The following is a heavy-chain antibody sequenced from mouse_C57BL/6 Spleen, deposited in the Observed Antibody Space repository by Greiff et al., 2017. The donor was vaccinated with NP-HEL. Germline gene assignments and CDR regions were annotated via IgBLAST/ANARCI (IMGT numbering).Heavy chain of an antibody. D-gene: IGHD2-2*01. J-gene: IGHJ3*01. CDR3: AGERYGYDGGWFAY. CDR1: GYAFSSSW. Sequence: VQLQQSGPELVKPGASVKISCKASGYAFSSSWMNWVKQRPGKGLEWIGRIYPGDGDTNYNGKFKGKATLTADKSSSTAYMQLSSLTSEDSAVYFCAGERYGYDGGWFAYWGQGTLDTVSA. V-gene: IGHV1-82*01. CDR2: IYPGDGDT.